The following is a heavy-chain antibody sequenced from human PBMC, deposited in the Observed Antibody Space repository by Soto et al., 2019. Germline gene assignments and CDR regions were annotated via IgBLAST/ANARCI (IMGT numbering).Heavy chain of an antibody. Sequence: GGSLRLSCAASGFTFDDYAMHWVRQAPGKGLEWVSGISWNSGSIGYADSVKGRFTISRDNAKNSLYLQMNSLRAEDTALYYCAKVAVAGRTYNWFDPWGQGTLVTVSS. J-gene: IGHJ5*02. CDR2: ISWNSGSI. CDR1: GFTFDDYA. V-gene: IGHV3-9*01. D-gene: IGHD6-19*01. CDR3: AKVAVAGRTYNWFDP.